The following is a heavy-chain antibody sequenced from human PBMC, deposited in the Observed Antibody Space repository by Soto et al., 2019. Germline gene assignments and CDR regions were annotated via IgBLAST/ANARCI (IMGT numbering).Heavy chain of an antibody. CDR3: ARVERGTATTVVDAFDI. D-gene: IGHD1-1*01. CDR1: GGSVNSGNYY. CDR2: MRHSGGT. J-gene: IGHJ3*02. V-gene: IGHV4-34*01. Sequence: QVQLQQWGAGLLKPSETLSLTCAVFGGSVNSGNYYWSWIRQPPGKGLEWIGDMRHSGGTHFNPSLKSRVTISVDTSKNQFSLKMSSVTAADTALYYCARVERGTATTVVDAFDIWGPGTMVTVSS.